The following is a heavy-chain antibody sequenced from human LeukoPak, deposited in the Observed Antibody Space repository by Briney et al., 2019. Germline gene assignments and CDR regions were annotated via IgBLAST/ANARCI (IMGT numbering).Heavy chain of an antibody. CDR1: GFTFDDYA. Sequence: GGSLRLSCAASGFTFDDYAMHWVRQAPGKGREWVSLISWDGGSTYYADSVKGRFTISRDNSKNSLYLQMNSLRAEDTALYYCAKVRPHAPNYDFWSSYDNQGAFDIWGQGTMVTVSS. CDR3: AKVRPHAPNYDFWSSYDNQGAFDI. D-gene: IGHD3-3*01. V-gene: IGHV3-43D*04. J-gene: IGHJ3*02. CDR2: ISWDGGST.